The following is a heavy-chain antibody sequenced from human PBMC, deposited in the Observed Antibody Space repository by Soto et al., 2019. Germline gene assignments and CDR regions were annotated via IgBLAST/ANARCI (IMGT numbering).Heavy chain of an antibody. J-gene: IGHJ6*02. CDR2: IIPICGTA. D-gene: IGHD3-22*01. V-gene: IGHV1-69*12. CDR1: GGTFSSYA. CDR3: ARDRCYDSSGAYV. Sequence: QVQLVQSGAEVKKPGSSVKVSCKASGGTFSSYAISWVRQAPGQGLEWMGGIIPICGTANNAEKFQGRVTSTAHESTSTPYMERSSLTSDDTAVYRCARDRCYDSSGAYVWGQGTTVTVTS.